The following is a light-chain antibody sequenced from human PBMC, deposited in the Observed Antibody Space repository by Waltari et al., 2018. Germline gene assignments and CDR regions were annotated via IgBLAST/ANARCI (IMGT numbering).Light chain of an antibody. Sequence: EIQMTQSPSTLSASVGDRVIVTCRARQSIGRWLAWYQQKPGKAPKLLIFEASSLESGVPSRFSGSGSGTEFTLTISSLQPDDFATYYCQQYDDYLGTFGQGTRVEIK. J-gene: IGKJ1*01. V-gene: IGKV1-5*03. CDR1: QSIGRW. CDR2: EAS. CDR3: QQYDDYLGT.